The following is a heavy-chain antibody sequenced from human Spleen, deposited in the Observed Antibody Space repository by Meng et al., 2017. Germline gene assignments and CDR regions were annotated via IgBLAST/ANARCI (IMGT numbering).Heavy chain of an antibody. V-gene: IGHV3-23*01. CDR1: GFTFSSYT. CDR2: ISGSGTNT. J-gene: IGHJ4*02. D-gene: IGHD3-22*01. Sequence: GESLKISCAASGFTFSSYTMNWVRQAPGKGLEWVSAISGSGTNTYYADSVKGRFTISRDNSKNTLYLQMNSLRAEDTAVFYCAKENTYYFDSSGYSHFDYWGQGTLVTVSS. CDR3: AKENTYYFDSSGYSHFDY.